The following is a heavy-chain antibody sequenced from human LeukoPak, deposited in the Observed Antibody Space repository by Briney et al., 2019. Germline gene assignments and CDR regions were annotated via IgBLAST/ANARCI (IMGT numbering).Heavy chain of an antibody. Sequence: PGGSLRLSCAASGFTFSSYAMHWVRQAPGKGLEYVSAISSNGGSTYYANSVKGRFTIPRDNSKNTLYLQMGSLRAEDMAVYYCARDAPGIAAAGGSDYWGQGTLVTVSS. V-gene: IGHV3-64*01. J-gene: IGHJ4*02. D-gene: IGHD6-13*01. CDR1: GFTFSSYA. CDR2: ISSNGGST. CDR3: ARDAPGIAAAGGSDY.